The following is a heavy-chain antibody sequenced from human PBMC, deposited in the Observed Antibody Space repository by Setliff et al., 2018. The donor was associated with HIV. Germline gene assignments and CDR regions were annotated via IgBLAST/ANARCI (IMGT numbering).Heavy chain of an antibody. J-gene: IGHJ2*01. CDR3: LLWTGYYTYWFFDL. CDR1: GGSFSGYY. D-gene: IGHD3-3*01. CDR2: INHSGST. V-gene: IGHV4-34*03. Sequence: SETLSLTCAVYGGSFSGYYWSWIRQPPGKGLEWIGEINHSGSTHYNPSLKSRLTISVDMPKNQLSLKLSSATAADTAVYYCLLWTGYYTYWFFDLWGRGALVTVSS.